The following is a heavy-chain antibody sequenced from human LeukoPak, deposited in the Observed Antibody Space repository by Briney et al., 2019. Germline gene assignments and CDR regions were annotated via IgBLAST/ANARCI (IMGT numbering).Heavy chain of an antibody. CDR3: ARESAGIAVVPGARDDAFDI. Sequence: GGSLRLSCAASGFPLSSYAMSWIRQAPGKGLEWVSYISSSGSTIYYADSVKGRFTISRDNAKNSLYLQMNSLRAEDTAVYYCARESAGIAVVPGARDDAFDIWGQGTMVTVSS. CDR1: GFPLSSYA. J-gene: IGHJ3*02. CDR2: ISSSGSTI. D-gene: IGHD2-2*01. V-gene: IGHV3-11*04.